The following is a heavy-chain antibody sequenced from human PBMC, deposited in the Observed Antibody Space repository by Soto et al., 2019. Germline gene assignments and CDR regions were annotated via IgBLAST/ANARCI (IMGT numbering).Heavy chain of an antibody. J-gene: IGHJ4*02. CDR1: GFTFSSYA. V-gene: IGHV3-23*01. D-gene: IGHD4-17*01. CDR3: AIYGGNSVYFDY. CDR2: ISGSGGST. Sequence: GGSLRLSCAASGFTFSSYAMSWVRQAPGKGLEWVSAISGSGGSTYYADSVKGRFTISRDNSKNTLYLQMNSLRAEDTAVYYCAIYGGNSVYFDYWGQGTQVTVSS.